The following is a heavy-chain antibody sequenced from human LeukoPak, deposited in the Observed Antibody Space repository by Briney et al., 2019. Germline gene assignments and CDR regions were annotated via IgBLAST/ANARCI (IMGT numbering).Heavy chain of an antibody. J-gene: IGHJ6*02. V-gene: IGHV3-53*04. D-gene: IGHD4-23*01. CDR2: IYSGGST. CDR3: ARDLRVVTPMRYYYYGMDV. Sequence: GGSLRLSCAASGFTVSSNYMSWVRQAPGKGLEWVSVIYSGGSTYYADSVKGRFTISRHNSKNTLYLQMNSLRAEDTAVYYCARDLRVVTPMRYYYYGMDVWGQGTTVTVSS. CDR1: GFTVSSNY.